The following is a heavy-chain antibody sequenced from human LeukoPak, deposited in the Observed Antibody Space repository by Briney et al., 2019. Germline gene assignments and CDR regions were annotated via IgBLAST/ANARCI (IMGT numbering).Heavy chain of an antibody. Sequence: PGGPLRLSCAASGFTFSSYAMSWVRQAPGKGLEWVSAISGSGGSTYYADSVKGRFTISRDNSKNTLYLQMNSLRAEDAAVYYCAKEWQWLVLLNFDYWGQGTLVTVSS. J-gene: IGHJ4*02. CDR3: AKEWQWLVLLNFDY. D-gene: IGHD6-19*01. V-gene: IGHV3-23*01. CDR1: GFTFSSYA. CDR2: ISGSGGST.